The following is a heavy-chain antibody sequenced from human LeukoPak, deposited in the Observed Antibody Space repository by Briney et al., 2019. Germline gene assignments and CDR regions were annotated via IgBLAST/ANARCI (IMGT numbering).Heavy chain of an antibody. J-gene: IGHJ4*02. CDR1: GFIFSSYS. V-gene: IGHV3-21*01. Sequence: GGSLRLSCAASGFIFSSYSMNWVRQAPGKGLEWVSSISSSSSYIYYADSVKGRFTISRDNAKNSLYLQMNSLGAEDTAVYYRAKSIFGIVIMIDKWGQGTLVTVSS. CDR3: AKSIFGIVIMIDK. D-gene: IGHD3-3*01. CDR2: ISSSSSYI.